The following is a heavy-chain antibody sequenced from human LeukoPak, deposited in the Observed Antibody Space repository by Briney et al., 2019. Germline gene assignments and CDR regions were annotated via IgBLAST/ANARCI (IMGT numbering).Heavy chain of an antibody. J-gene: IGHJ4*02. CDR2: IYTSGST. V-gene: IGHV4-4*07. CDR3: ASEGLGSSGSYLLFDY. D-gene: IGHD3-22*01. CDR1: GGSISSYY. Sequence: KSSETLSLTCTVPGGSISSYYWSWIRRHARKGLEWIGGIYTSGSTNYNPSLKSRVTMSVDTSKNQFSLKLSSVTGADTAVYYCASEGLGSSGSYLLFDYWGQGTLVTVSS.